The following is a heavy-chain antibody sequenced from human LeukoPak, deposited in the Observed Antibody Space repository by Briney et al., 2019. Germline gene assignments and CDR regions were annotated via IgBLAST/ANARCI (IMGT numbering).Heavy chain of an antibody. V-gene: IGHV3-7*01. Sequence: GGSLRLSCAASGFTLRSYWMTWVHQAPGKGLEWVASINQDGSEKNYVDSVKGRFTISRDNAENSLYLQMNSLRDEDTAVYYCARTRLSCDCWGQGTLVTVSS. J-gene: IGHJ4*02. CDR1: GFTLRSYW. CDR3: ARTRLSCDC. CDR2: INQDGSEK.